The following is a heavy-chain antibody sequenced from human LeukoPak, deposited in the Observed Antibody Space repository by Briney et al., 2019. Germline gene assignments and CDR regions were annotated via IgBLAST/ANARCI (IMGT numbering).Heavy chain of an antibody. CDR3: ARDPDYDILTGYYGGDY. Sequence: ASVKVSCKASGYTFTSYGISWVRQAPGQGLEWMGWISAYNGNTNYAQKLQGRVTMTTDTYTSTAYMELRSLRSDDTAVYYCARDPDYDILTGYYGGDYWGQGTLVTVSS. J-gene: IGHJ4*02. D-gene: IGHD3-9*01. CDR1: GYTFTSYG. CDR2: ISAYNGNT. V-gene: IGHV1-18*01.